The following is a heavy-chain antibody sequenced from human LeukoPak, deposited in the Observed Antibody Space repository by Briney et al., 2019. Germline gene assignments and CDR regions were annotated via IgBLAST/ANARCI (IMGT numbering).Heavy chain of an antibody. D-gene: IGHD6-13*01. CDR1: GGSISSSSYY. CDR3: ARGGPAAAGQRWFDP. J-gene: IGHJ5*02. Sequence: PSETLSLTCTVSGGSISSSSYYWGWIRQPPGKGLEWIGSIYYSGSTYYNPSLKSRVTISVDTSKNQFSLKLSSVTAADTAVYYCARGGPAAAGQRWFDPWGQGTLVTVSS. CDR2: IYYSGST. V-gene: IGHV4-39*07.